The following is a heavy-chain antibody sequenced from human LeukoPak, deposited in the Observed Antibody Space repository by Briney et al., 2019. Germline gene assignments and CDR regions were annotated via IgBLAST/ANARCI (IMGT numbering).Heavy chain of an antibody. D-gene: IGHD6-13*01. CDR1: GFTFSSYS. CDR3: ARDAEEAAAGFYYYGMDV. Sequence: PGGSLRLSCAASGFTFSSYSMNWVRQAPGKGLEWVSYISSSSSTIYYADSVKGRFTISRDNAKNSLYLQMNSLRAEDTAVYYCARDAEEAAAGFYYYGMDVWGQGTTVTVSS. V-gene: IGHV3-48*01. J-gene: IGHJ6*02. CDR2: ISSSSSTI.